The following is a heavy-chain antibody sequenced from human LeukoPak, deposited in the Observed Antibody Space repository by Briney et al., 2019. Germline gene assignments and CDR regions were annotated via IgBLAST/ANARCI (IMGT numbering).Heavy chain of an antibody. CDR2: IYHSGST. D-gene: IGHD3-10*01. J-gene: IGHJ4*02. V-gene: IGHV4-38-2*02. CDR3: ATTNVLLWFGELSKTAYFDY. Sequence: SETLSLTCTVSGYSISSGYYWGWIRQPPGKGLEWIGSIYHSGSTNYNPSLKSRVTISVDTSKNQFSLKLSSVTAADTAVYYCATTNVLLWFGELSKTAYFDYWGQGTLVTVSS. CDR1: GYSISSGYY.